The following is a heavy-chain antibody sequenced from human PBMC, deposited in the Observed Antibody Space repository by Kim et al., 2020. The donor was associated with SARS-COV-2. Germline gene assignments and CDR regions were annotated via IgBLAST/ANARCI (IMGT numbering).Heavy chain of an antibody. V-gene: IGHV3-49*02. CDR2: AYGEKT. CDR3: IAAAGYH. Sequence: AYGEKTEYAASMKVRFTISRDDCKSIAYLKMNSLKTEDTAVYYCIAAAGYHWGQGTLVTVSS. D-gene: IGHD6-13*01. J-gene: IGHJ5*02.